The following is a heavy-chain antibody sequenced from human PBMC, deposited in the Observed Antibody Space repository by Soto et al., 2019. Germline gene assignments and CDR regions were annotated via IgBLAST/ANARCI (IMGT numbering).Heavy chain of an antibody. CDR3: ARDTDSGYRPNYYYYYMDV. Sequence: GASVKVSCKASGYTFTSYGISWVRQAPGQGLEWMGWNSAYNGNTNYAQKLQGRVTMTTDTSTSTAFMELRSLRSDDTAVYYCARDTDSGYRPNYYYYYMDVWGKGTTVTVSS. D-gene: IGHD5-12*01. CDR2: NSAYNGNT. V-gene: IGHV1-18*01. CDR1: GYTFTSYG. J-gene: IGHJ6*03.